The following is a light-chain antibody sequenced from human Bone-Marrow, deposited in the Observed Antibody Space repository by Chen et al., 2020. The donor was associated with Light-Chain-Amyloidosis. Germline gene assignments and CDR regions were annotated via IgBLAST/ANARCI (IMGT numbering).Light chain of an antibody. CDR1: NIGSTS. Sequence: VASWGTATIACGGNNIGSTSVHWYQQTPGQAPLLVVYDDSDRPSGIPERLSGSNSGNTATLTISRVEAGDEADYYCQVWDRSSDRPVFGGGTKLTVL. J-gene: IGLJ3*02. CDR2: DDS. V-gene: IGLV3-21*02. CDR3: QVWDRSSDRPV.